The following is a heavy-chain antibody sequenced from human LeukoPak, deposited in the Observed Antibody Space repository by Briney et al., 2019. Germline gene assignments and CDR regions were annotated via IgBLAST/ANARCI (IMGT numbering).Heavy chain of an antibody. J-gene: IGHJ4*02. V-gene: IGHV1-69*04. CDR2: TIPIFGIA. CDR1: GGSFSSYA. D-gene: IGHD4-17*01. Sequence: SVKVSCKASGGSFSSYAISWVRQAPGQGPEWMGRTIPIFGIANYAQKFRGRVTITADKSTSTAYMELSSLRSEDTAVYYCASGHYGDYGQWSSMNYWGQGTLVTVSS. CDR3: ASGHYGDYGQWSSMNY.